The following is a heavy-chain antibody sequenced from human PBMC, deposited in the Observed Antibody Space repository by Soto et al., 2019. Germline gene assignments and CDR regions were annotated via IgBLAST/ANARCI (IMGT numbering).Heavy chain of an antibody. CDR3: ARGFPAITMIVVVLQEFDY. V-gene: IGHV1-2*02. D-gene: IGHD3-22*01. Sequence: GASVKVSCKASGYTFTGYYMHWVRQAPGQGLEWMGWINPNSGGTNYAQKFQGRVTMTRDTSISTAYMGLSRLRSDDTAVYYCARGFPAITMIVVVLQEFDYWGQGTLVTVSS. CDR1: GYTFTGYY. CDR2: INPNSGGT. J-gene: IGHJ4*02.